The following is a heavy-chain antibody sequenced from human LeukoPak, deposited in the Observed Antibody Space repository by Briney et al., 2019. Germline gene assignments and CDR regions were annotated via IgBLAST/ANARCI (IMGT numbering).Heavy chain of an antibody. J-gene: IGHJ4*02. CDR2: IKSKTDGGTT. V-gene: IGHV3-15*01. D-gene: IGHD1-7*01. Sequence: GGSLRLSCAASGFTFSDNYMTWVRQAPGKGLEWVGRIKSKTDGGTTDYAAPVKGRFTISRDDSKNTLYLQMNSLQTEDTAIYYCVTGRRGNYDWGQGTLVTVSS. CDR1: GFTFSDNY. CDR3: VTGRRGNYD.